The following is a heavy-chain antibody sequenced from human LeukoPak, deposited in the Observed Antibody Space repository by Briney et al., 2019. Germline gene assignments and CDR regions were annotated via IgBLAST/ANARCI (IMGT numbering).Heavy chain of an antibody. CDR2: IYYSGST. V-gene: IGHV4-31*03. D-gene: IGHD4-23*01. CDR1: GGSISSGGYY. J-gene: IGHJ4*02. Sequence: PSQNLSLTCTVSGGSISSGGYYWSWIRQHPGKGLEWIGYIYYSGSTYYNPSLKSRVTISVDTSKNQFSLKLSSVTAADTAVYYCASCDDYGGNPPICDYWGQGTLVTVSS. CDR3: ASCDDYGGNPPICDY.